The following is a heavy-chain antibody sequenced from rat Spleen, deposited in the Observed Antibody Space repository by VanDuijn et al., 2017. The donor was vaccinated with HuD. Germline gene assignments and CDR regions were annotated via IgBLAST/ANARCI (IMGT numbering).Heavy chain of an antibody. J-gene: IGHJ2*01. V-gene: IGHV5-31*01. CDR2: ITNTGGST. CDR3: ARHRDKRTVAAVEY. CDR1: GFTFNNYW. Sequence: EVQLVESGGGLVQPGRSLKLSCVASGFTFNNYWMTWIRQAPGKGLEWVASITNTGGSTYYPDSVKGRFTISRDNARSTLYLQMDSLRSEDSATYYGARHRDKRTVAAVEYWGQGVMVTVSS. D-gene: IGHD1-8*01.